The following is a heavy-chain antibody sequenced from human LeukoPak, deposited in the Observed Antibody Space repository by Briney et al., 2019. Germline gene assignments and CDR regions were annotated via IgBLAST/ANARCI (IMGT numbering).Heavy chain of an antibody. CDR3: ARVPSPVGVVVPAAIKYYYYMDV. J-gene: IGHJ6*03. V-gene: IGHV1-69*05. CDR2: IIPIFGTA. CDR1: GGTFSSYA. D-gene: IGHD2-2*02. Sequence: ASVKVSCKASGGTFSSYAISWVRQAPGQGLEWMGGIIPIFGTANYAQKFQGKVTITTDESTSTAYMELSSLRSEDTAVYYCARVPSPVGVVVPAAIKYYYYMDVWGKGTTVTVSS.